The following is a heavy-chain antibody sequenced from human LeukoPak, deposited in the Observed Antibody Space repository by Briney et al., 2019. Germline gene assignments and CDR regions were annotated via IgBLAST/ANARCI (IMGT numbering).Heavy chain of an antibody. V-gene: IGHV3-48*03. CDR3: ARERYYYGSGSYLPFDY. Sequence: GGSLRLSCAASGFTFSSYEMNWVRQAPGKGLEWVSYICSSGSTIYYADSVKGRFTISRDNAKNSLYLQMNSLRAEDTAVYYCARERYYYGSGSYLPFDYWGQGTLVTVSS. CDR2: ICSSGSTI. J-gene: IGHJ4*02. CDR1: GFTFSSYE. D-gene: IGHD3-10*01.